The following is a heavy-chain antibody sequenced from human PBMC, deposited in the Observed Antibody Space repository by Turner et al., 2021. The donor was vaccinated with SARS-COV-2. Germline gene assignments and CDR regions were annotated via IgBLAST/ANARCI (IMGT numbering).Heavy chain of an antibody. Sequence: QVQLVQSGAEVKKPGASVTVSCKVSGYTLTELSMHWVRQAPGKRLEWMGGFDPEDGETIYAQKFQGRVTMTEDTSTDTAYMELSSLRSEDTALYYCATGYAYCGGDCSIHYWGQGTLVTVSS. V-gene: IGHV1-24*01. J-gene: IGHJ4*02. D-gene: IGHD2-21*02. CDR1: GYTLTELS. CDR3: ATGYAYCGGDCSIHY. CDR2: FDPEDGET.